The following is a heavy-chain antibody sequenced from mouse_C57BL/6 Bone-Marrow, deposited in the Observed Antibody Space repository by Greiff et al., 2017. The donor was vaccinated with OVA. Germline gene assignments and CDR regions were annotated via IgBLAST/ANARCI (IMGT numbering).Heavy chain of an antibody. CDR3: TYDYDEGYAMDY. J-gene: IGHJ4*01. Sequence: EVQLQESGGGLVQPGGSMKLSCVASGFTFSNYWMNWVRQSPEKGLEWVAQIRLKSDNYATHYAESVKGRFTISRDDSKSSVYLQMNNLRAEDTGIYYCTYDYDEGYAMDYWGQGTSVTVSS. CDR1: GFTFSNYW. D-gene: IGHD2-4*01. V-gene: IGHV6-3*01. CDR2: IRLKSDNYAT.